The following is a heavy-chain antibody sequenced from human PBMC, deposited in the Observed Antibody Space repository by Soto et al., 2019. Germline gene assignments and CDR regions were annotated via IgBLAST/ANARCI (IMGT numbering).Heavy chain of an antibody. CDR2: IYYSGST. J-gene: IGHJ6*02. V-gene: IGHV4-61*08. D-gene: IGHD3-3*01. Sequence: SETLSLTCTVSGGSISSGDYYWSWIRQPPGKCLEWIGYIYYSGSTNYNPSLKSRVTISVDTSKNQFSLKLSSVTAADTAVYYCARGGYDFWSGYYRTYYYYGMDVWGQGTTVTVSS. CDR3: ARGGYDFWSGYYRTYYYYGMDV. CDR1: GGSISSGDYY.